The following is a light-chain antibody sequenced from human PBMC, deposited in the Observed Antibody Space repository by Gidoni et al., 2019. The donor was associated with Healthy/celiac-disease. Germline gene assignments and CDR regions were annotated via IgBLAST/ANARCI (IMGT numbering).Light chain of an antibody. Sequence: QSVLTQPPSASVAPGQRVTISCTGSTSNIGAGYDVHWYQQLPGTAPKLLSSGTSNRPSGVPDRFSGSKSGTSASLAITGLQAEDEADYYCHSYDSSLRGSVFGGWTKLTVL. CDR3: HSYDSSLRGSV. J-gene: IGLJ2*01. CDR2: GTS. CDR1: TSNIGAGYD. V-gene: IGLV1-40*01.